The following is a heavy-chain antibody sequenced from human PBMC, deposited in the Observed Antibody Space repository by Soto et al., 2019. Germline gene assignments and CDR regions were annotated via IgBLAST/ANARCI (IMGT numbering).Heavy chain of an antibody. CDR2: IYHSGST. V-gene: IGHV4-38-2*01. D-gene: IGHD4-17*01. CDR1: GYSISSGYY. J-gene: IGHJ4*02. Sequence: KPSETLSLTCAVSGYSISSGYYWGCIRQPPGKGLEWIGSIYHSGSTYYNPSLKSRVTISVDTSKNQFSPKLSSVTAADTAVYYCAAVMTTASFDYWGQGTLVTVSS. CDR3: AAVMTTASFDY.